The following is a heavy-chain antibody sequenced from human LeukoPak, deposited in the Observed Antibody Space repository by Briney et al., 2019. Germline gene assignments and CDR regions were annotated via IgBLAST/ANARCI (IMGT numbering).Heavy chain of an antibody. CDR1: GFTFSSYG. CDR3: ARRHYEILSGYPS. J-gene: IGHJ4*02. Sequence: GSLRLSCAASGFTFSSYGMSWVRQPPGKGLEWIGEIIHSGSPNYNPSLKSRVTMSIDTSKNQFSLNLSSVTAADTAVYYCARRHYEILSGYPSWGQGILVTVSS. CDR2: IIHSGSP. V-gene: IGHV4-34*12. D-gene: IGHD3-9*01.